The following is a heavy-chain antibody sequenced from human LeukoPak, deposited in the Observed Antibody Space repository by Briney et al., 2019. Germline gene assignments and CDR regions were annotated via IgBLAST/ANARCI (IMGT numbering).Heavy chain of an antibody. CDR2: IKEDGSEK. CDR1: GFTFDDYG. D-gene: IGHD3-22*01. J-gene: IGHJ2*01. Sequence: PGGSLRLSCAASGFTFDDYGMSWVRQAPGKGLEWVANIKEDGSEKNYVDSVRGRFTISRDNPKNSLYLQMNSLRAEDTAVFYCARAPVYYDESRGHLKISNWYLDLWGRGTLVTVSS. V-gene: IGHV3-7*01. CDR3: ARAPVYYDESRGHLKISNWYLDL.